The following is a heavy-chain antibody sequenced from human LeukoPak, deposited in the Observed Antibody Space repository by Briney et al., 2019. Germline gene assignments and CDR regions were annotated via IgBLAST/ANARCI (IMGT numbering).Heavy chain of an antibody. V-gene: IGHV1-58*02. J-gene: IGHJ4*02. CDR3: ARGYDYVWGSYPRDY. D-gene: IGHD3-16*02. CDR2: IVAGSGHT. Sequence: GASVKVSCKTSGFTFTTSAMQWMRQARGQPLEWIGWIVAGSGHTNYAQKFQERVTITRDMSTSTAYMELSSLRSEDTAVYYCARGYDYVWGSYPRDYWGQGTLVTVSS. CDR1: GFTFTTSA.